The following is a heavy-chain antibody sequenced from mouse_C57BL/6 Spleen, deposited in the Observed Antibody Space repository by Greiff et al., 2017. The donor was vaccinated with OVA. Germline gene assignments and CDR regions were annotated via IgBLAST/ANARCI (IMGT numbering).Heavy chain of an antibody. CDR2: INYDGSST. V-gene: IGHV5-16*01. CDR1: GFTFSDYY. Sequence: EVKVEESEGGLVQPGSSMKLSCTASGFTFSDYYMAWVRQVPEKGLEWVANINYDGSSTYYLDSLKSRFIISRDNAKNILYLQMSSLKSEDTATYYCARGGYGYDEAMDYWGQGTSVTVSS. D-gene: IGHD2-2*01. J-gene: IGHJ4*01. CDR3: ARGGYGYDEAMDY.